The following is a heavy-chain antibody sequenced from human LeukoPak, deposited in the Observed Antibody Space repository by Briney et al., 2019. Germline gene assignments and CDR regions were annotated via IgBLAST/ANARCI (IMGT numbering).Heavy chain of an antibody. J-gene: IGHJ4*02. Sequence: ASVKVSCKASGYTFTSYGISWVRQAPGQGLEWMGWISAYNGNTNYAQKLQGRVTMTTDTSTSTAYMELRSLRSDDTAVYYCARRYCSSTSCYEGADYWGQGTLVTVSS. CDR3: ARRYCSSTSCYEGADY. V-gene: IGHV1-18*01. CDR2: ISAYNGNT. D-gene: IGHD2-2*01. CDR1: GYTFTSYG.